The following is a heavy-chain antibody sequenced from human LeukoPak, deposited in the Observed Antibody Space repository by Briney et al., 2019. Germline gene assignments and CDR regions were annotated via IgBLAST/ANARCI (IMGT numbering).Heavy chain of an antibody. Sequence: SETLSLTCTVSGDSISSYYWSWIRQPPGKGLEWIGYIYYSGSTNYNPSLKSRVTISVDTSKNQLSLKLSSVTAADTAVYYCAREVVPAAMPDTAMANLDYYGMDVWGQGTTVTVSS. CDR2: IYYSGST. CDR3: AREVVPAAMPDTAMANLDYYGMDV. V-gene: IGHV4-59*01. D-gene: IGHD2-2*01. CDR1: GDSISSYY. J-gene: IGHJ6*02.